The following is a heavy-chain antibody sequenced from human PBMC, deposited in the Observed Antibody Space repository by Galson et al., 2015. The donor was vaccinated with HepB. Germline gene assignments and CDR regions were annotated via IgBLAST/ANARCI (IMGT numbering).Heavy chain of an antibody. V-gene: IGHV3-48*01. CDR3: AKAVAGTSWYFDL. J-gene: IGHJ2*01. CDR2: ISSSSSTI. D-gene: IGHD6-19*01. CDR1: GFTFSSYS. Sequence: SLRLFCAASGFTFSSYSMNWVRQAPGKGLEWVSYISSSSSTIYYADSVKGRFTISRDNAKNSLYLQMNSLRAEDTAVYYCAKAVAGTSWYFDLWGRGTLVTVSS.